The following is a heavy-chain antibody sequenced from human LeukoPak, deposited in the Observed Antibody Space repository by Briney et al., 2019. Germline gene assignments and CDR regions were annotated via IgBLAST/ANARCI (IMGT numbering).Heavy chain of an antibody. CDR1: GGSISSYY. CDR3: ARGRNDFDY. D-gene: IGHD1-1*01. Sequence: SETLSLTCTVSGGSISSYYCSWIRQPPGKGLEWIGYMYYSGSTNYNPSLKSRVTISVDMSKNQFSLRLTSVTAADTAMYYCARGRNDFDYWGQGTLVTVSS. J-gene: IGHJ4*02. CDR2: MYYSGST. V-gene: IGHV4-59*01.